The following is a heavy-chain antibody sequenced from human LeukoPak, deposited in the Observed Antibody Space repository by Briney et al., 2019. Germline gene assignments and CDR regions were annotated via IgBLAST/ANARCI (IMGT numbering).Heavy chain of an antibody. J-gene: IGHJ6*03. V-gene: IGHV3-74*01. Sequence: GGSLRLSCAASGFTFSSYWMHWVRQAPGKGLVWVSRINTDGSSTSYADSVKGRFTISRDNAKNTLYLQMNSLRAEDTAVYYCARQSYSSSFDYYYYYYMDAWGKGTTVTVSS. CDR3: ARQSYSSSFDYYYYYYMDA. CDR2: INTDGSST. D-gene: IGHD6-13*01. CDR1: GFTFSSYW.